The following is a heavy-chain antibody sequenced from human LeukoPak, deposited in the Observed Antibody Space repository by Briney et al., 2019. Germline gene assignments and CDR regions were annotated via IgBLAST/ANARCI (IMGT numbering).Heavy chain of an antibody. D-gene: IGHD6-19*01. CDR1: GFTVSSNS. Sequence: PGGSLRLSCTVSGFTVSSNSMSWVRQAPGKGLEWVSFIYSDNTHYSDSVKGRFTISRDNSKNTLYLQMNSLRAEDTAVYYCAKGSSGWYYFDYWGQGTLVTVSS. J-gene: IGHJ4*02. CDR2: IYSDNT. CDR3: AKGSSGWYYFDY. V-gene: IGHV3-53*01.